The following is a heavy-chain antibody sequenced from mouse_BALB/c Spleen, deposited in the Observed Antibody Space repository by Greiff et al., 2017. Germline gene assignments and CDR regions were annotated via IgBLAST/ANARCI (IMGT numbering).Heavy chain of an antibody. Sequence: EVMLVESGPGLVKPSQSLSLTCTVTGYSITSDYAWNWIRQFPGNKLEWMGYISYSGSTSYNPSLKSRISITRDTSKNQFFLQLNSVTTEDTATYYCAREIDDYWGQGTTLTVSS. CDR1: GYSITSDYA. CDR2: ISYSGST. J-gene: IGHJ2*01. CDR3: AREIDDY. V-gene: IGHV3-2*02.